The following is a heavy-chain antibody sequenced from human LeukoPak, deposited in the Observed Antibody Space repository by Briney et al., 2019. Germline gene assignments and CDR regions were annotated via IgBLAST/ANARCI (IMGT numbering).Heavy chain of an antibody. V-gene: IGHV4-61*02. CDR3: ARDLSSGSSNDWFDP. D-gene: IGHD6-13*01. CDR2: IYTSGST. J-gene: IGHJ5*02. Sequence: SQTLSLTCTVSGGSISSGSYYWSWIRQPAGKGLEWIGRIYTSGSTNYNPSLKSRVTISVDTSENQFSLKLSSVTAADTAVYYCARDLSSGSSNDWFDPWGQGTLVTVSS. CDR1: GGSISSGSYY.